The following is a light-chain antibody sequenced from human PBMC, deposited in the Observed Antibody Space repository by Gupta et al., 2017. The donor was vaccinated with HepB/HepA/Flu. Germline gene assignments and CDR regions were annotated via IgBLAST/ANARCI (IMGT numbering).Light chain of an antibody. CDR2: LAS. CDR1: QSLLHTNGYNY. CDR3: MQTRQQPPS. J-gene: IGKJ3*01. V-gene: IGKV2-28*01. Sequence: DIVMTQSPLSLPVTPGEPASISCRSSQSLLHTNGYNYLDWYLHKPGQSPQLLIYLASNRASGVPARFSGSGSVTDITLIISRVVAGDGGVFYFMQTRQQPPSFGPGTKVDLK.